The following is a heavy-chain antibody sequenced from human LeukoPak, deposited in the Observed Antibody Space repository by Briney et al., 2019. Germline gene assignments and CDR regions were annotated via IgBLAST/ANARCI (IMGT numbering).Heavy chain of an antibody. V-gene: IGHV1-18*01. Sequence: ASVKVSCKASGYTFTSYGISWVRQAPGQGLEWMGWISAYNGNTNYAQKLQGRVTMTTDTSTSTASMELRSLRSDDTAVYYCARAFIVRGVIGYYFDYWGQGTLVTVSS. CDR1: GYTFTSYG. D-gene: IGHD3-10*01. CDR2: ISAYNGNT. J-gene: IGHJ4*02. CDR3: ARAFIVRGVIGYYFDY.